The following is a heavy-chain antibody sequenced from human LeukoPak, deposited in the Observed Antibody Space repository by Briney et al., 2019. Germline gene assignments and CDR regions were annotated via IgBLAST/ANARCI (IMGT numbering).Heavy chain of an antibody. J-gene: IGHJ4*02. CDR2: GNSDGSST. V-gene: IGHV3-74*01. D-gene: IGHD6-13*01. CDR3: ARGASGSSWFGGFDF. Sequence: GGSLRLSCVASGFTFSSYWMHWVRQAPGKGLVWVSRGNSDGSSTSYAESVKGRLTISRDNAKNTLYLQMNGLRAEDTAVYYCARGASGSSWFGGFDFWGQGTLVTVSS. CDR1: GFTFSSYW.